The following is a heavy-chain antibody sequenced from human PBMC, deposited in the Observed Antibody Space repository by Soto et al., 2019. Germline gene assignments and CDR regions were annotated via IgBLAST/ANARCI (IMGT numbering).Heavy chain of an antibody. CDR3: ATRGPDYDILTGYPNHYFDY. Sequence: ASVKVSCKASGGTFSSYAISWARQAPGQGLEWMGGIIPIFGTANYAQKFQGRGTITADESTSTAYMELSSLRSEDTAVYYCATRGPDYDILTGYPNHYFDYWGQGTLVTVSS. CDR2: IIPIFGTA. V-gene: IGHV1-69*13. CDR1: GGTFSSYA. J-gene: IGHJ4*02. D-gene: IGHD3-9*01.